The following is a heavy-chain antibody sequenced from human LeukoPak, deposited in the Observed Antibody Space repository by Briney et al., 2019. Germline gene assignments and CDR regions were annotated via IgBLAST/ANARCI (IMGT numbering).Heavy chain of an antibody. J-gene: IGHJ4*02. CDR1: GYTLSELS. V-gene: IGHV1-24*01. CDR3: ATELRSGYFDY. CDR2: FDPEDDER. D-gene: IGHD3-22*01. Sequence: ASVKVSCKVSGYTLSELSMHWVRQAPGKGLEWMGGFDPEDDERVYAQKFQGRVTMTEDTSTDTAYMELSSLRSEDTAIYYCATELRSGYFDYWGQGTLVTVSP.